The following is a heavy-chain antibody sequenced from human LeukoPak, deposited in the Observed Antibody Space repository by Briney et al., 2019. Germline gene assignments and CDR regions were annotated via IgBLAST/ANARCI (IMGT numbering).Heavy chain of an antibody. CDR1: GFAFSSYW. D-gene: IGHD3-3*01. Sequence: GGSLRLSCAASGFAFSSYWMSWVRQAPGKGLEWVANIKQDGSEKYYVDPVKGRFTISRDNAKNSLYLQMNSLRAEDTAVYYCARSTDFWSGYYNYYGMDVWGQGTTVTVSS. V-gene: IGHV3-7*03. CDR2: IKQDGSEK. J-gene: IGHJ6*02. CDR3: ARSTDFWSGYYNYYGMDV.